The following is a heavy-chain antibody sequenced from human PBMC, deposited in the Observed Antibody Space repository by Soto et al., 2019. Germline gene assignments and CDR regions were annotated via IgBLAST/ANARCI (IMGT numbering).Heavy chain of an antibody. CDR2: IYYSGST. J-gene: IGHJ4*02. V-gene: IGHV4-59*01. Sequence: PSETLSLTCTVSGGSISSYYWSWIRQPPGKGLEWIGYIYYSGSTNYNPSLKSRVTISVDTSKNQFSLKLSSVTAADTAVYYCASEVHEHHGYLGRGTMGIVS. CDR3: ASEVHEHHGY. CDR1: GGSISSYY.